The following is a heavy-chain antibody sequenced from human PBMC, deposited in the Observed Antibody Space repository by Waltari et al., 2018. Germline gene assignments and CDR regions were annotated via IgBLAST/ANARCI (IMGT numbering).Heavy chain of an antibody. Sequence: QVQLQESGPGLVKPSETLSLTCTVSGASISSYYCSWIRPPPGNGLEWIGYIYYSGSTNYNPSLKSRVTISVDTSKNQFSLKLSSVTAADTAVYYCARGVWFGEFYFDYWGQGTLVTVSS. CDR2: IYYSGST. V-gene: IGHV4-59*01. D-gene: IGHD3-10*01. CDR3: ARGVWFGEFYFDY. J-gene: IGHJ4*02. CDR1: GASISSYY.